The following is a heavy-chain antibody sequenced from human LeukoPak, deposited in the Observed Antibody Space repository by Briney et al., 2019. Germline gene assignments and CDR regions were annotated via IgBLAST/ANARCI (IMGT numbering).Heavy chain of an antibody. CDR1: GFTFSSYG. V-gene: IGHV3-30*18. CDR2: ISYDGSNK. J-gene: IGHJ1*01. CDR3: AKASPGYSSSWYTQTSGEYFQH. Sequence: PGRSLRLSCAASGFTFSSYGMHWVRRAPGKGLEWVAVISYDGSNKYYADSVKGRFTISRDNSKNTLYLQMNSLRAEDTAVYYCAKASPGYSSSWYTQTSGEYFQHWGQGTLVTVSS. D-gene: IGHD6-13*01.